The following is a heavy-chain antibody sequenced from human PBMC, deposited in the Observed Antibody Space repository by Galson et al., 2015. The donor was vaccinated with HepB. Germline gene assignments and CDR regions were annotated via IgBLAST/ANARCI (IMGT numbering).Heavy chain of an antibody. Sequence: SVKVSCKASGYTFTNYAMNWVRQAPGRGLEWLGWINTNTGNPTYAQGFTGRFVFSLGASVNTAYLQISSLKAGDSAFYYCARVTSIYYYNSSYSYYYYGMDVWGQGTTVTVSS. CDR2: INTNTGNP. V-gene: IGHV7-4-1*02. CDR1: GYTFTNYA. CDR3: ARVTSIYYYNSSYSYYYYGMDV. D-gene: IGHD3-22*01. J-gene: IGHJ6*02.